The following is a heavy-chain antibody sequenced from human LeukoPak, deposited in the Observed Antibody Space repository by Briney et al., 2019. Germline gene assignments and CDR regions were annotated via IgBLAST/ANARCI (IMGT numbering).Heavy chain of an antibody. Sequence: ASVKVSCKTSGYTFTSYYIHWVRQAPGQGLEWMGIINSSGGSTSYAQKFQGRVTMTRDTSTSTVYMYLSSLRSEDTAVYYCARDSLYGVVDYWGQGTLVTVSS. J-gene: IGHJ4*02. CDR3: ARDSLYGVVDY. CDR1: GYTFTSYY. CDR2: INSSGGST. V-gene: IGHV1-46*01. D-gene: IGHD4-17*01.